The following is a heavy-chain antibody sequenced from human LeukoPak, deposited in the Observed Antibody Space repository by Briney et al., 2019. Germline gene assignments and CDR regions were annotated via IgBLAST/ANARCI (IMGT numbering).Heavy chain of an antibody. Sequence: SETLSLTCTVSGGSISSSSYYWAWIRQPPGKGLEWIGSIYYSGSTYYNPSLKSRVTISVDTSKNQFSLKLSSVTAADTAVYYCARHLSSTWYIDYWGQGTLVTVSS. CDR1: GGSISSSSYY. CDR3: ARHLSSTWYIDY. V-gene: IGHV4-39*01. D-gene: IGHD6-13*01. J-gene: IGHJ4*02. CDR2: IYYSGST.